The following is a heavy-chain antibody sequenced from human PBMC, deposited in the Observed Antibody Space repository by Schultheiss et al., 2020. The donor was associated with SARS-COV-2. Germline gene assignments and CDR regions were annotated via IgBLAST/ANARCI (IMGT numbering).Heavy chain of an antibody. V-gene: IGHV3-33*03. CDR3: AKAITGDYHYYYMDV. Sequence: LSLTCAASGFTFSSYGMHWVRQAPGKGLEWVAVIWYDGSNKYYADSVKGRFTISRDNAKNSLYLQMNSLRAEDTALYYCAKAITGDYHYYYMDVWGKGTTVTVSS. D-gene: IGHD7-27*01. CDR2: IWYDGSNK. J-gene: IGHJ6*03. CDR1: GFTFSSYG.